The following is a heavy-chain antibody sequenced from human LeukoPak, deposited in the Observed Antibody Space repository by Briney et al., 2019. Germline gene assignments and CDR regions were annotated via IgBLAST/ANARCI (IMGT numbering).Heavy chain of an antibody. Sequence: SVKVSCKASGYTFTGYYMHWVRQAPGQGLEWMGGIIPIFGTANYAQKFQGRVTITADESTSTAYMELSSLRSEDTAVYYCASTGYCSGGSCYQWGYYYYGMDVWGQGTTVTVSS. CDR2: IIPIFGTA. CDR1: GYTFTGYY. CDR3: ASTGYCSGGSCYQWGYYYYGMDV. V-gene: IGHV1-69*13. D-gene: IGHD2-15*01. J-gene: IGHJ6*02.